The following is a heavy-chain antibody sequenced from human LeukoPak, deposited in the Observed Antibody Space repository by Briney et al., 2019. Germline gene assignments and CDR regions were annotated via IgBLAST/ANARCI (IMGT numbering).Heavy chain of an antibody. D-gene: IGHD6-13*01. CDR3: ARERPPGDSTSWYLAXYFDX. V-gene: IGHV1-69*05. J-gene: IGHJ4*02. CDR1: GGTFSSYA. Sequence: ASVKVSCKASGGTFSSYAISWVRQAPGQGLEWMGRIITIFGTVNYAQNFQGRVTITTDESTSTAYMELSSLRSEDTAVYYCARERPPGDSTSWYLAXYFDXXXQGXLVTVSS. CDR2: IITIFGTV.